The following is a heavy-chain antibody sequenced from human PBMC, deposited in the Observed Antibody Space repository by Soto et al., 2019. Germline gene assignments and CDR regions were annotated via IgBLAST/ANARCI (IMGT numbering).Heavy chain of an antibody. CDR2: VYYNGIT. CDR3: TRHWDYYDSSGYYYVNYYYGMDV. D-gene: IGHD3-22*01. V-gene: IGHV4-59*11. CDR1: GGSIKNHY. J-gene: IGHJ6*02. Sequence: PSETLSLTCTVSGGSIKNHYWSWIRQPPGKGLEWLGYVYYNGITNYNPSLKGRVTMSVDTSKNQVSLKLTSLTAADTAIYYCTRHWDYYDSSGYYYVNYYYGMDVWGQGTTVTVSS.